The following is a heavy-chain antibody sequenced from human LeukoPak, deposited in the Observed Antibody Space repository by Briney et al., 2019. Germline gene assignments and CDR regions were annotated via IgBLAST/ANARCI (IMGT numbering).Heavy chain of an antibody. D-gene: IGHD6-19*01. J-gene: IGHJ2*01. CDR2: IYYSGST. CDR1: GGSISSSSYY. V-gene: IGHV4-61*01. Sequence: SETLSLTCTVSGGSISSSSYYWSWIQQPPGKGLEWIGYIYYSGSTNYNPSLKSRVTISVDTSKNQFSLKLSSVTAADTAVYYCAGGYSSGWYFDLWGRGTLVTVSS. CDR3: AGGYSSGWYFDL.